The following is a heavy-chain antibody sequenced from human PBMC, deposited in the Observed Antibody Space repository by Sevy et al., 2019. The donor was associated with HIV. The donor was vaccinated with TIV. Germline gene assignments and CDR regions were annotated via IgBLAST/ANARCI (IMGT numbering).Heavy chain of an antibody. CDR3: ARRMYSAPSGQYYGGGADYFDY. J-gene: IGHJ4*02. D-gene: IGHD3-22*01. Sequence: ASVKVSCSTSGYTFSVHYIYWVRQAAGQGLEWMGWINPNTGDTNFSPKFQGRVTITRDSSINTAYMELSRLTSADSAVYFCARRMYSAPSGQYYGGGADYFDYWGQGTLLTFSS. CDR1: GYTFSVHY. V-gene: IGHV1-2*02. CDR2: INPNTGDT.